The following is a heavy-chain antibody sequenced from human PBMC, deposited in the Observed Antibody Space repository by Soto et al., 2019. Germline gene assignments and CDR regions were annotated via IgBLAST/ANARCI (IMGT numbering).Heavy chain of an antibody. V-gene: IGHV3-23*01. Sequence: EVQLLESGGGLVQPGGSLRLSCAASGFTFSNYAMSWVRQAPGEGLEWVSTISGSDGSTYYADSVKGRFTISRDISKKPLELQMNSLKAGDTGKNYLAKGRSRWYYLFDFWGQGTLVTVSS. D-gene: IGHD1-7*01. CDR3: AKGRSRWYYLFDF. CDR2: ISGSDGST. CDR1: GFTFSNYA. J-gene: IGHJ4*02.